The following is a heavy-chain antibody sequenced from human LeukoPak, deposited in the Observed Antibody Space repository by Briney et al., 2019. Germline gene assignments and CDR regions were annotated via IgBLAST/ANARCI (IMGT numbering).Heavy chain of an antibody. CDR3: ARVLYDSSGYYDY. CDR2: IIPIFGTA. CDR1: GGTFSSYA. V-gene: IGHV1-69*13. J-gene: IGHJ4*02. Sequence: ASVKVSCKASGGTFSSYAISWVRQAPGQGLEWMGAIIPIFGTANYAQKFQGRVTITADESTSTAYMELSSLRSEDTAVYYCARVLYDSSGYYDYWGQGTLVTVSS. D-gene: IGHD3-22*01.